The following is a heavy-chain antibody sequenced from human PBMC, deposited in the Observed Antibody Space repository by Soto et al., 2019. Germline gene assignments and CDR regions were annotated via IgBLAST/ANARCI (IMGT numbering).Heavy chain of an antibody. CDR1: GFTFSSYG. CDR3: AKGGYCSGGSCSYYFDY. D-gene: IGHD2-15*01. V-gene: IGHV3-30*18. CDR2: ISYDGSNK. J-gene: IGHJ4*02. Sequence: GGSLRLSCAASGFTFSSYGMHWVRQAPGKGLEWVAVISYDGSNKYYADSVKGRFTISRDNSKNTLYLQMNSLRAEDTAVYYCAKGGYCSGGSCSYYFDYWGQGTLVTVSS.